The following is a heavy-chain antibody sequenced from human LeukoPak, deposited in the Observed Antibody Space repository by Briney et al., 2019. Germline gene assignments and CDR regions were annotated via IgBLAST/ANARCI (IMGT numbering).Heavy chain of an antibody. Sequence: PSETLSLTCAVSGYSISSGYSWDWIRQSPGKGLEWIGNIYSSGSPYYKPSLKSRVTISVDTSKNQFSLSLNSVTAADTAVYYCARRKTLFWYFDYWGQGTLVTVSS. CDR3: ARRKTLFWYFDY. J-gene: IGHJ4*02. D-gene: IGHD3-3*01. CDR1: GYSISSGYS. CDR2: IYSSGSP. V-gene: IGHV4-38-2*01.